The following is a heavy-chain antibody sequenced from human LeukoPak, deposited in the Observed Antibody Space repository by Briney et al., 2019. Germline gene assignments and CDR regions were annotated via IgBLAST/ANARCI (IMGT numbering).Heavy chain of an antibody. J-gene: IGHJ4*02. V-gene: IGHV3-23*01. CDR3: AKGGQSGWFYFDY. CDR1: GLSFTNHA. CDR2: IIGSGTVT. D-gene: IGHD6-19*01. Sequence: SGGSLRLSCAASGLSFTNHAMTWVRQAPGKGLEWVSTIIGSGTVTYYADSVRGRFTISRDNSKNTVFLQMNSLRAEDTAVYYCAKGGQSGWFYFDYWGQGTLVTVSS.